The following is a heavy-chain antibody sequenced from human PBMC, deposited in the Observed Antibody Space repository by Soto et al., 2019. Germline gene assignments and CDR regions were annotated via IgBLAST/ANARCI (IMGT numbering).Heavy chain of an antibody. Sequence: SETLSLTCAVSGGSISGGGFSWSWIRQPPGKGLEWIGYILHTGGTQYNPSLKSRVSMSVDKSKNQFSLHLTSVTAADTAVYYCERLQFGAGFDYWGQGDLVTVSS. J-gene: IGHJ4*02. V-gene: IGHV4-30-2*01. CDR1: GGSISGGGFS. CDR3: ERLQFGAGFDY. D-gene: IGHD1-1*01. CDR2: ILHTGGT.